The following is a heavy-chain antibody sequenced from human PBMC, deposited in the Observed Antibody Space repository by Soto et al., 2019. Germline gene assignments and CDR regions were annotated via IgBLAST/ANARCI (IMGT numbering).Heavy chain of an antibody. J-gene: IGHJ3*02. CDR3: ATELLRAKDAFDI. V-gene: IGHV3-7*04. Sequence: GGSLRLSCAASGFTFSSYWMSWVRQAPGKGLEWVANIKQDGSEKYYVDSVKGRFTISRDNAKNSLYLQMNSLRAEDTAVYYCATELLRAKDAFDIWGQGTMVTVSS. D-gene: IGHD4-17*01. CDR1: GFTFSSYW. CDR2: IKQDGSEK.